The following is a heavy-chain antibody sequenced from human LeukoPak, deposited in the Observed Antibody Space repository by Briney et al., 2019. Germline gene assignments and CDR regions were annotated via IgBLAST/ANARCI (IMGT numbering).Heavy chain of an antibody. J-gene: IGHJ4*02. Sequence: PGGSLRLSCAASGFIFSSYEMNWVRQAPGKGLEWVSYISSSGSPRHYADSVKGRFTISRDNSKNTLYLQMNSLRAEDTAVYYCAKDGYGDHTVDYWGQGTLVTVSS. CDR1: GFIFSSYE. V-gene: IGHV3-48*03. D-gene: IGHD4-17*01. CDR3: AKDGYGDHTVDY. CDR2: ISSSGSPR.